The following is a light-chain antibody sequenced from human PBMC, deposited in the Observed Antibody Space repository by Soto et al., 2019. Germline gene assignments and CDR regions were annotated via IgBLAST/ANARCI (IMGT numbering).Light chain of an antibody. J-gene: IGLJ2*01. Sequence: QSVLTQPASVSGSPGQSITISCTGTSSDVGGYNYVSWYQQHPGKAPELLIYEVTTRPSGVSNRFSGSKSGNTASLTISGLQAEDEADYYCSSYTSNTTLVFGGGTKVTVL. V-gene: IGLV2-14*01. CDR2: EVT. CDR3: SSYTSNTTLV. CDR1: SSDVGGYNY.